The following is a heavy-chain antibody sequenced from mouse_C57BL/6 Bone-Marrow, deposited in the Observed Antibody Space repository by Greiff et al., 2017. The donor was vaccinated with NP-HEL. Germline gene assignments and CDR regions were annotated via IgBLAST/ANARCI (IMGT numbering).Heavy chain of an antibody. CDR1: GYTFTSYW. D-gene: IGHD1-1*01. V-gene: IGHV1-7*01. CDR2: INPSSGYT. CDR3: ARGVLRYGAMDY. J-gene: IGHJ4*01. Sequence: VKVVESGAELAKPGASVKLSCKASGYTFTSYWMHWVKQRPGQGLEWIGYINPSSGYTKYNQKFKDTATLTADKSSSTAYMQLSSLTYEDSAVYYCARGVLRYGAMDYWGQGTSVTVSS.